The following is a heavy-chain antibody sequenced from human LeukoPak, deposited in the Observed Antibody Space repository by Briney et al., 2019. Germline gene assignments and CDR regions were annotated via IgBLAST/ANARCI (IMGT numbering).Heavy chain of an antibody. J-gene: IGHJ4*02. CDR1: GGSINGYY. CDR2: IYYSGST. CDR3: ARGGSNNGFDSNFDY. D-gene: IGHD5-12*01. V-gene: IGHV4-59*01. Sequence: SETLSLTCTVSGGSINGYYWSWIRQPPGKGLEWIGYIYYSGSTNYNPSLKSRVTISVDTSKNQFSLKLSSVTAADTAIYYCARGGSNNGFDSNFDYWGQGTLVTVSS.